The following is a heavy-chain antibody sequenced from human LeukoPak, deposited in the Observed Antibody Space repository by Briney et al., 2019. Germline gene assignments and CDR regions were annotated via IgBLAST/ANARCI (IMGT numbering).Heavy chain of an antibody. CDR1: GGTFSSYA. Sequence: ASVKVSCKASGGTFSSYAISWVRQAPGQGLEWMGGIIPIFGTANYAQKFQGRVTITADESTSTAYMELSSLRSEDTAVYYCAVRFLEWLGPEPDYWGQGTLVTVSS. CDR2: IIPIFGTA. J-gene: IGHJ4*02. CDR3: AVRFLEWLGPEPDY. D-gene: IGHD3-3*01. V-gene: IGHV1-69*13.